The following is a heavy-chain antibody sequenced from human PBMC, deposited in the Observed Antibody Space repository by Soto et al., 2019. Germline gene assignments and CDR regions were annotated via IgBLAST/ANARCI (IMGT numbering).Heavy chain of an antibody. J-gene: IGHJ6*03. CDR3: ARGWLATGGSLSYMDV. Sequence: EVQLVESGGGLIQPGGTLRLSCAASGFTFSSYDMHWVRQATGKGLEWVSAIGTAGDTYYPGSVKGRFIISRENAKNSLYLQMNSLRAGDTALYYCARGWLATGGSLSYMDVWGKGPTVTVSS. CDR2: IGTAGDT. V-gene: IGHV3-13*01. CDR1: GFTFSSYD. D-gene: IGHD6-13*01.